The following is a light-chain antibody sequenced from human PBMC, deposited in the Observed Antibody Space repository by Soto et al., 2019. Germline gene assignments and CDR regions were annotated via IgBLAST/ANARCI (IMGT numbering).Light chain of an antibody. CDR1: SSDVGGYNY. V-gene: IGLV2-11*01. CDR3: CSYARPTFDA. CDR2: EVT. Sequence: QSVLTQPRSVSGSPGQSVTVSCTGTSSDVGGYNYVSWYQQHPGKAPKLMIYEVTERPSGVSNRFSGSKSGNTAALTISGLQAEDEADYYCCSYARPTFDAFATGTKLTVL. J-gene: IGLJ1*01.